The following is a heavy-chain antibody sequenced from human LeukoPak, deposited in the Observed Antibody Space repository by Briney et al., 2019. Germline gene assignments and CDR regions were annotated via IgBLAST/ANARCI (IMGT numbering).Heavy chain of an antibody. CDR3: ARNPPSLDY. J-gene: IGHJ4*02. Sequence: GGSPRLSCAASGFTFSSNWMSWVRQAPGKGLEWVANIIQDGSVKYYVDSVKDRVTVSRDNAKNSLYLPMNSLRAEDTAVYYCARNPPSLDYWGQGILVTVSS. CDR1: GFTFSSNW. CDR2: IIQDGSVK. V-gene: IGHV3-7*01.